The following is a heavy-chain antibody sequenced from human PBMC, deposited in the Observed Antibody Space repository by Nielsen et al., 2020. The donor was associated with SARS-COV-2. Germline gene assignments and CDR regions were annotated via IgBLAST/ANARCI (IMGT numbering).Heavy chain of an antibody. CDR3: ARHRRGTYYYDSSGYYYVDY. D-gene: IGHD3-22*01. Sequence: WLRQPPGKGLEWVSVIYSGGSTYYADSVKGRFTISRDNSKNTLYLQMNSLRAEDTAVYYCARHRRGTYYYDSSGYYYVDYWGQGTLVTVSS. J-gene: IGHJ4*02. CDR2: IYSGGST. V-gene: IGHV3-66*04.